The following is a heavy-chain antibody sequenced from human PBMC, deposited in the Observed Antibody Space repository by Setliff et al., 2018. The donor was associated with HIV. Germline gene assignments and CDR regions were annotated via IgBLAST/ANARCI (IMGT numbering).Heavy chain of an antibody. J-gene: IGHJ4*02. CDR1: GFTFSGYA. CDR2: ISNGGGGYT. Sequence: PGGSLRLSCAASGFTFSGYAMSWVRQAPGKGLECVSAISNGGGGYTYYADSVRGRFTISRDNSKNTLYLQVNSLRAEDTAVYYYAKRAGGPLVNWVFDYWGQGTLVTVSS. V-gene: IGHV3-23*01. CDR3: AKRAGGPLVNWVFDY. D-gene: IGHD2-15*01.